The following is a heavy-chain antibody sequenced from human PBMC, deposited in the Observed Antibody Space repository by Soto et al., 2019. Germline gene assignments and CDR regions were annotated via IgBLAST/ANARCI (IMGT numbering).Heavy chain of an antibody. CDR1: GYSFAGYW. CDR2: LDPSDSQT. CDR3: AIQICASDTGPNCQYYFDS. Sequence: GESLKISCKGSGYSFAGYWITWVRQKPGKGLEWMGRLDPSDSQTYYSPSFRGHVPISATKSITNVFLQWSSLRASGTAMYYCAIQICASDTGPNCQYYFDSWGQGTPVTVSS. V-gene: IGHV5-10-1*01. D-gene: IGHD5-18*01. J-gene: IGHJ4*02.